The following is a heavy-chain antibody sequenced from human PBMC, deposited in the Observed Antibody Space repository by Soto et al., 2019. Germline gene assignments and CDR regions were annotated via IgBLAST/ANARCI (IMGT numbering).Heavy chain of an antibody. D-gene: IGHD2-15*01. CDR2: ISSSSSYI. J-gene: IGHJ4*02. CDR3: AVVDKPNARPGNFDY. CDR1: AFKFSHVS. V-gene: IGHV3-21*01. Sequence: FAFKFSHVSRNWVRKPKGKGLEGVSSISSSSSYIYYADAVKGRFTISRDNAKNSLYLQMNSLRAEDTAVYYCAVVDKPNARPGNFDYWVQGTLVIVSS.